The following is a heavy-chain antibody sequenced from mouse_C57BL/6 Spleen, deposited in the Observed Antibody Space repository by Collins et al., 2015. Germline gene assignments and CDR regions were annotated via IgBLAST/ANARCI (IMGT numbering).Heavy chain of an antibody. Sequence: QLQQSGAELMKPGASVKLSCKATGYTFTGYWIEWVKQRPGHGLEWIGEILPGSGSTNYNEKFKGKATFTADTSSNAAYMQLSSLTTEDSAIYYCARGGHYYGSSYYFDYWGQGTTLTVSS. CDR3: ARGGHYYGSSYYFDY. D-gene: IGHD1-1*01. V-gene: IGHV1-9*01. CDR1: GYTFTGYW. CDR2: ILPGSGST. J-gene: IGHJ2*01.